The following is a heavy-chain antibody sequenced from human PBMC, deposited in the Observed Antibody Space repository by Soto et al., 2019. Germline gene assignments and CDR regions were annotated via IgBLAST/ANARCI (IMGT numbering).Heavy chain of an antibody. CDR1: GGSLSSFY. CDR3: KRAMSSIDF. J-gene: IGHJ4*02. V-gene: IGHV4-59*01. CDR2: LYYGTST. Sequence: SETLSLTCTVSGGSLSSFYWSWIRQSPGKGLEWIGCLYYGTSTYYNPSLKSRVTISVDASKNQVSLNLTSVTAADTAVYYCKRAMSSIDFWGQGTLVTVSS.